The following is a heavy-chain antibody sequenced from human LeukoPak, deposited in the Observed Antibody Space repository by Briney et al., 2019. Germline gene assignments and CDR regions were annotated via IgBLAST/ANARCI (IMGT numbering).Heavy chain of an antibody. V-gene: IGHV4-39*01. D-gene: IGHD5-12*01. CDR2: IYYTGST. CDR1: GGSMSNSSCY. Sequence: SETLSLTCTVSGGSMSNSSCYWGWIRQPPGKGLEWIGSIYYTGSTYYNPSFKSRITISVDTSKNQFSLKVISVTAADTAVYYCARVSGYDWESSYDYWGQGTLVTVSS. CDR3: ARVSGYDWESSYDY. J-gene: IGHJ4*02.